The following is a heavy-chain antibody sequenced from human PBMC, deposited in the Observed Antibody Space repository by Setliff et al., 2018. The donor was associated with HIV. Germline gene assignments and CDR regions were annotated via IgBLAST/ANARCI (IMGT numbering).Heavy chain of an antibody. CDR2: INRDESST. Sequence: GGSLRLSCAASGFTFSSHWMHWVRQAPGKGLVWVSRINRDESSTSYADSVKGRFTISRDNAKNTLYLQMDSLRAEDTAVYYCTRGGSYSPGDYWGQGALVT. V-gene: IGHV3-74*01. J-gene: IGHJ4*02. D-gene: IGHD1-26*01. CDR1: GFTFSSHW. CDR3: TRGGSYSPGDY.